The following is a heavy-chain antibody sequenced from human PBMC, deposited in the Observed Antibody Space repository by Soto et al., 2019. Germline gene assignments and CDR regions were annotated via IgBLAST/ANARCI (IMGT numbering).Heavy chain of an antibody. Sequence: EVQLVESGGGLVKPGESLRLSCAASGFTFSRAWMSWVRQSPGKGLEWVGRIKTKSDGGTTDYAAPVKGRFTISRDDSEKTLYLQMNSLETDDTAVYYCTRVQAYYYYGMDVWGQGTTVTVSS. J-gene: IGHJ6*02. CDR1: GFTFSRAW. CDR2: IKTKSDGGTT. V-gene: IGHV3-15*01. D-gene: IGHD1-1*01. CDR3: TRVQAYYYYGMDV.